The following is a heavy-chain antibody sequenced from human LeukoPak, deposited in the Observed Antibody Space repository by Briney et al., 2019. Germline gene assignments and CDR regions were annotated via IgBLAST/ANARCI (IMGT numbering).Heavy chain of an antibody. CDR3: AKDLLDLSSDY. CDR1: GFTFSAYA. D-gene: IGHD3-16*02. J-gene: IGHJ4*02. CDR2: ISGSGATT. V-gene: IGHV3-23*01. Sequence: GGPLRLSCAASGFTFSAYAMSWVRQAPGKGLDWASTISGSGATTYYADSVKGRFTISRDNSKNTLYLQMNSLRAEDTAIYYCAKDLLDLSSDYWGQGTLVTVSS.